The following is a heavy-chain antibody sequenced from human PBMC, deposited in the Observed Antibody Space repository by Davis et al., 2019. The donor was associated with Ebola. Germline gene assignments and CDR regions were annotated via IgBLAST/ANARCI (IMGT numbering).Heavy chain of an antibody. CDR1: GGSISSYY. CDR3: ARGGGNYYDSSGPPDAFDI. D-gene: IGHD3-22*01. Sequence: PSETLSLTCTVSGGSISSYYWSWIRQPPGKGLEWIGYIYYSGSTNYNPSLKSRVTISVDTSKNQFSLKLSSVTAADTAVYYCARGGGNYYDSSGPPDAFDIWGQGTMVTVSS. V-gene: IGHV4-59*01. J-gene: IGHJ3*02. CDR2: IYYSGST.